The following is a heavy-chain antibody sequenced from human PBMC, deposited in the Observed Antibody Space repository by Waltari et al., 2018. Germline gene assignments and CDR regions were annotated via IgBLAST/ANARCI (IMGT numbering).Heavy chain of an antibody. Sequence: VQLVESGGGLVQPGGSLRLSCEGSGFIFHDYAMYWVRRPPGEGLQWGSTISHKGKKIDYADAVKGRFNISRDNAMTFLYLEMTNLTPEDTAIYYCTKVHNGGLDAFDVWGQGTVVTVSS. CDR2: ISHKGKKI. V-gene: IGHV3-9*01. CDR1: GFIFHDYA. CDR3: TKVHNGGLDAFDV. J-gene: IGHJ3*01. D-gene: IGHD2-8*01.